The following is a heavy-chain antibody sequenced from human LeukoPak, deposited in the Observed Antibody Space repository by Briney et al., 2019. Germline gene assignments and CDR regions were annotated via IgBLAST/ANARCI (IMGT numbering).Heavy chain of an antibody. CDR2: TSGSGENS. V-gene: IGHV3-23*01. CDR3: AKAPRFGDHATEYYYYYMDV. D-gene: IGHD3-3*01. CDR1: GFTFSNYG. J-gene: IGHJ6*03. Sequence: PGGSLRLSCAASGFTFSNYGMSWVRQAPGKGLEWVSVTSGSGENSYYADSVKGRFTISRDNFKNTLYLQMNSLRAEDTAVYYCAKAPRFGDHATEYYYYYMDVWGKGTTVTVSS.